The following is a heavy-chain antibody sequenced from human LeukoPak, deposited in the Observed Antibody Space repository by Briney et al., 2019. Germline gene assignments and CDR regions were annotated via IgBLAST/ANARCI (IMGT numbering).Heavy chain of an antibody. CDR2: INPNSGGT. Sequence: ASVKVSCKASGYTFTGYYMHWVRQAPGQGLEWMGWINPNSGGTNYAQKFQGRVTMTRDMSTSTVYMELSSLRSEDTAVYYCARVTAGAHAFDIWGQGTMVTVSS. V-gene: IGHV1-2*02. J-gene: IGHJ3*02. CDR1: GYTFTGYY. CDR3: ARVTAGAHAFDI.